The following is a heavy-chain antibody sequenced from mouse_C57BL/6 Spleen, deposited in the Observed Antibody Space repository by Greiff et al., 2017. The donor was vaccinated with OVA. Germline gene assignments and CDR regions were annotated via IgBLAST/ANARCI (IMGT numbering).Heavy chain of an antibody. D-gene: IGHD1-3*01. CDR1: GYAFSSSW. Sequence: VKLMESGPELVKPGASVKISCKASGYAFSSSWMNWVKQRPGKGLEWIGRIYPGDGDTNYNGKFKGKATLTADKSSSTAYMQLSSLTSEDSAVYFCARSLNYFDYWGQGTTLTVSS. CDR2: IYPGDGDT. V-gene: IGHV1-82*01. CDR3: ARSLNYFDY. J-gene: IGHJ2*01.